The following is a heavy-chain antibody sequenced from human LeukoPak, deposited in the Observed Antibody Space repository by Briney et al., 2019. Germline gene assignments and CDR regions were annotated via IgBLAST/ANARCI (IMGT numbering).Heavy chain of an antibody. CDR3: ARDRRRYDILTGYPNSYFDY. CDR2: IISILGIA. CDR1: GGTFSSYA. Sequence: ASVKVSCKASGGTFSSYAISWVRQAPGQGLEWVGRIISILGIANYAQKFQGRVTITADKSTSTAYMELSSLRSEDTAVYYCARDRRRYDILTGYPNSYFDYWGQGTLVTVSS. D-gene: IGHD3-9*01. J-gene: IGHJ4*02. V-gene: IGHV1-69*04.